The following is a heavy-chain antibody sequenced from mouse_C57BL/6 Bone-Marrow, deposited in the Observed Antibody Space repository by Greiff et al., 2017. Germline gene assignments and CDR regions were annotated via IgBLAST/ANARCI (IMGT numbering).Heavy chain of an antibody. J-gene: IGHJ1*03. CDR1: AYTFTTYP. CDR2: FHPYNDDT. V-gene: IGHV1-47*01. Sequence: QLHQSAAELVKPGPPVRMSSKSSAYTFTTYPLAWMKQNHGKSLEWIGNFHPYNDDTKYNEKFKGKATLTVEKSSSTVYVELRRLTSDDSAVDYCARGGETWWYFDVWGTGTTVTVSS. CDR3: ARGGETWWYFDV.